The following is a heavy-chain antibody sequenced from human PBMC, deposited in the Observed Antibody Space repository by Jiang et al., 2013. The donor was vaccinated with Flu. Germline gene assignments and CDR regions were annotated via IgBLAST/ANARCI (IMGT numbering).Heavy chain of an antibody. Sequence: GSGLVKPSGTLSLTCAVSGDPISTSYWSWVRQPPGKGLEWIGFVHYSGRTSYSPSLESRVTISVDTFKNQFSLELSSVTAADTAVYYCARHGSEKKHINGNPQDYYFDYWGQGTLVTVSS. J-gene: IGHJ4*02. V-gene: IGHV4-59*08. CDR1: GDPISTSY. CDR2: VHYSGRT. D-gene: IGHD2-15*01. CDR3: ARHGSEKKHINGNPQDYYFDY.